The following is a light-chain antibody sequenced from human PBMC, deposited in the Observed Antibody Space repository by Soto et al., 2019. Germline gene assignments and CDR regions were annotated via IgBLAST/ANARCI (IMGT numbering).Light chain of an antibody. CDR3: SSKAGSNNLGVV. J-gene: IGLJ2*01. Sequence: SALTQPPSASGSPGQSVAISCTGTSSDVGGYNDVSWYQQHPGKAPKLMIYEVTKRPSGVPDRFSGSKSGNTASLTVSGLQADDEANYYCSSKAGSNNLGVVFGGGTKVTVL. V-gene: IGLV2-8*01. CDR2: EVT. CDR1: SSDVGGYND.